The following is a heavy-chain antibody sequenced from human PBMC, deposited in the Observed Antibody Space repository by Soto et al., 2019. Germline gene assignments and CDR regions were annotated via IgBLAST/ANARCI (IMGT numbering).Heavy chain of an antibody. J-gene: IGHJ6*02. Sequence: PVGSRRLSCAASGFTICSYGMHWVRQAPGKGLEWVAVISYDGSNKYYADSVKGRFTISRDNSKNTLYLQMNSLRAEDTAVYYCVGAATDYDYYGMDVWGQGTTVTVSS. V-gene: IGHV3-30*03. CDR2: ISYDGSNK. CDR1: GFTICSYG. D-gene: IGHD2-15*01. CDR3: VGAATDYDYYGMDV.